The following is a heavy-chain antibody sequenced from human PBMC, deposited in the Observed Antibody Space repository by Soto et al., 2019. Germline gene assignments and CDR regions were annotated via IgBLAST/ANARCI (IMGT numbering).Heavy chain of an antibody. CDR3: ARGQYYDFWSGYHLSHFDY. Sequence: QVQLVQSGAEVKKPGASVKVSCKASGYTFTSYDINWVRQATGQGLEWMGWMNPNSGNTGYAQKFQGRVTMTRNTSISTAYMELSSLRSEDTAVYYCARGQYYDFWSGYHLSHFDYWGQGTLATVSS. CDR1: GYTFTSYD. D-gene: IGHD3-3*01. CDR2: MNPNSGNT. V-gene: IGHV1-8*01. J-gene: IGHJ4*02.